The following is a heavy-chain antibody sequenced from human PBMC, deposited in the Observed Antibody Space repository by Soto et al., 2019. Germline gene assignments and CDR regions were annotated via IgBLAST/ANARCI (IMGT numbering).Heavy chain of an antibody. V-gene: IGHV3-21*01. CDR3: ARDPPYSSSWSYFDY. Sequence: GSLRLSGAASVFTCSDYSMNWVRQAPGKGLEWLSSITSTGSYIYYADSVKGRFTISRDNAGSSLFLQMNSLRAEDTAMYYCARDPPYSSSWSYFDYWGQGTLVSVSS. D-gene: IGHD6-13*01. CDR1: VFTCSDYS. J-gene: IGHJ4*02. CDR2: ITSTGSYI.